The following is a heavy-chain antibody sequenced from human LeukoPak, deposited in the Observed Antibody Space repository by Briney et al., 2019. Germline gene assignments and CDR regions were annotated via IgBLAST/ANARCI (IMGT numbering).Heavy chain of an antibody. J-gene: IGHJ4*02. V-gene: IGHV4-39*07. CDR1: GASTRSNNYY. CDR2: IYSSGNT. D-gene: IGHD1/OR15-1a*01. CDR3: ARDLKQWLTRGFFDS. Sequence: SETLSLTCTVSGASTRSNNYYWAWIRQPPGRGLEWIGNIYSSGNTYYNPSLKSRITISVDTSKNQFYLKLDSVTAADTAVYYCARDLKQWLTRGFFDSWGQGTLVTVSA.